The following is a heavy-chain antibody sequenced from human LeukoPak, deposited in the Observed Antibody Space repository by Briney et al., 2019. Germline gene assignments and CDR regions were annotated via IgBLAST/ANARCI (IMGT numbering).Heavy chain of an antibody. CDR1: VGSISSDY. CDR2: IYYSGST. CDR3: AGDSSGSYLYRPFDY. Sequence: PSETLSLTCTVPVGSISSDYWSWIRHPPGERLEWSGYIYYSGSTNYNPSPKSRVTISVDTSNNQFPLKLSSMTAAATAVYYCAGDSSGSYLYRPFDYWGQGTLVTVSS. V-gene: IGHV4-59*01. J-gene: IGHJ4*02. D-gene: IGHD3-10*01.